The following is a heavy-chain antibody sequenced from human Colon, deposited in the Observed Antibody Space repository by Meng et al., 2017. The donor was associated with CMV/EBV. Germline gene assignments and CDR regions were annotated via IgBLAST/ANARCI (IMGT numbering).Heavy chain of an antibody. CDR3: ARGTGSGSWLIDS. V-gene: IGHV3-30*04. Sequence: CVATGFTFSSYSMHWVRQAPGKGLEWVAVIPFDGNNEHYADSMKGRFTISRDNSRNTLFLQVNSLRPEDTGVYYCARGTGSGSWLIDSWGQGTLVTVSS. D-gene: IGHD6-13*01. CDR2: IPFDGNNE. J-gene: IGHJ4*02. CDR1: GFTFSSYS.